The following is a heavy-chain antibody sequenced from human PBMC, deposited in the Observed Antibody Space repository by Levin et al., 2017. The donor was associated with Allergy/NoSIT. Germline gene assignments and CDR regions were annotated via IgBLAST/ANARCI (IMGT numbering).Heavy chain of an antibody. J-gene: IGHJ3*02. V-gene: IGHV3-74*01. Sequence: LSLTCAASRFTFSSYWLHWVRQAPGKGLVWVSRINSDGSSTAYADSVKGRFTISRDNAKNTLYLQMNSLRADDTAVYYCAGESRSAFDIWGQGTMVTVSS. D-gene: IGHD6-13*01. CDR2: INSDGSST. CDR3: AGESRSAFDI. CDR1: RFTFSSYW.